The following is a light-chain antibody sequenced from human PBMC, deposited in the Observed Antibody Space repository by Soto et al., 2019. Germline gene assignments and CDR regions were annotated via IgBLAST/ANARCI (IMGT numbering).Light chain of an antibody. CDR3: MQCLQSLYT. V-gene: IGKV2-28*01. CDR1: QTLLHGNGYNY. CDR2: LGS. Sequence: IALTQSPLSLPVTPGEPASISCRSSQTLLHGNGYNYLDWYLQKPGQSPQLLIYLGSNRASGVPDRFSGSGSGTDFTLKISRVEAEDVGHYYCMQCLQSLYTFGQGTKLEIK. J-gene: IGKJ2*01.